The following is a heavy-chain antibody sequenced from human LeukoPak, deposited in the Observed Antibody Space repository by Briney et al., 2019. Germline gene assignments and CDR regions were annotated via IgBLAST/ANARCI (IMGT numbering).Heavy chain of an antibody. J-gene: IGHJ4*02. CDR1: IYTVTIYY. D-gene: IGHD1-26*01. CDR2: INASGGST. V-gene: IGHV1-46*01. Sequence: ASVNVPYNLSIYTVTIYYMHCVRHPPGQALEWMRIINASGGSTSYEQKFQGRVTMTRDTSMSTVYMELSSLRSEDTAVYYCARALSGSLDFDYWGQGTLVTVSS. CDR3: ARALSGSLDFDY.